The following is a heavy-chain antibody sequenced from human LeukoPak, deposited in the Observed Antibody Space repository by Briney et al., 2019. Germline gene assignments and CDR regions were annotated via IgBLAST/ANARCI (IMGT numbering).Heavy chain of an antibody. Sequence: GSLRLSCAASGFTFSDYYMSWIRQAPGKGLEWVSYISSSGSTIYYADSVKGRFTISRDNAKNSLYLQMNSLRSDDTAMYYCAKDLNRYCSGGSCYFEENWFDPWGQGTLVTVSS. CDR1: GFTFSDYY. CDR3: AKDLNRYCSGGSCYFEENWFDP. V-gene: IGHV3-11*01. CDR2: ISSSGSTI. D-gene: IGHD2-15*01. J-gene: IGHJ5*02.